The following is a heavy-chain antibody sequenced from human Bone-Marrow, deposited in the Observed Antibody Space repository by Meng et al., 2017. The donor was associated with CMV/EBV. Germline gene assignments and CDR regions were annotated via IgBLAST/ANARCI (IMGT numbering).Heavy chain of an antibody. CDR2: YAADGRT. CDR1: GFTVTGKH. Sequence: VGFGWGLFRPGASLRLSCAVSGFTVTGKHLNWVLPVPGKGLEWVSMYAADGRTFYADSVKGRFTISRDNSKNSVYLQMNSLRVEDTAVYYCMNTPPGDWGQGTLVTVSS. J-gene: IGHJ4*02. V-gene: IGHV3-66*01. CDR3: MNTPPGD. D-gene: IGHD1/OR15-1a*01.